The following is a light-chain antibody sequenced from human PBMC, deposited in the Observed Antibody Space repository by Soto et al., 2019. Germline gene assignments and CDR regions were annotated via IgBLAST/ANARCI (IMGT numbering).Light chain of an antibody. J-gene: IGKJ3*01. CDR2: DAS. Sequence: DIQMTQSPSTLSASVGDRVTITCRASQSISSWLAWYQQKPGKAPKLLIYDASSLESGVPSRFSGSGSGTEFTLTISSLQPDDFATYYCQQYTSYSLLFGPGTKVDIK. V-gene: IGKV1-5*01. CDR1: QSISSW. CDR3: QQYTSYSLL.